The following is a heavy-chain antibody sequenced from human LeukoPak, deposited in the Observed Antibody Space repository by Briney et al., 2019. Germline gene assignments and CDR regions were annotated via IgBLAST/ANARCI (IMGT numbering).Heavy chain of an antibody. D-gene: IGHD6-13*01. Sequence: GSLRLSCAASGFTFSSYDMHWVRQATGKGLEWVSAIGTAGDTYYPGSVKGRFTISRENAKNSLYLQMNSLRAGDTAVYYCARGIAAAGRGNWFDPWGQGTLVTVSS. CDR1: GFTFSSYD. V-gene: IGHV3-13*01. CDR3: ARGIAAAGRGNWFDP. CDR2: IGTAGDT. J-gene: IGHJ5*02.